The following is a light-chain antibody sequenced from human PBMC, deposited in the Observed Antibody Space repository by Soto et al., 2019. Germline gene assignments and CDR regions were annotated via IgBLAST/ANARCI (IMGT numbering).Light chain of an antibody. J-gene: IGLJ1*01. V-gene: IGLV1-44*01. Sequence: QSVLTQPPSASGTPGQRVTISRSGSSSNIGSNTVNWYQQLPGTAPKLLIYSNNQRPSGVPDRFSGSKSGTSASLAISGLQSEDEADYYCSAWDDSPNGYVFGTGTKLTVL. CDR1: SSNIGSNT. CDR3: SAWDDSPNGYV. CDR2: SNN.